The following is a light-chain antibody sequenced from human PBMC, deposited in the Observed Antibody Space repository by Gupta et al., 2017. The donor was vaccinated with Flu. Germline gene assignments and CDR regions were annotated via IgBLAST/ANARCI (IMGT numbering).Light chain of an antibody. Sequence: QSALTQPASVSGSPGQSITISCTVTSSDVGGYNYVSWYQHHPGKAPRLMIYDVSIRPSGVSDRFSGSKSGNTASLTISGLQAEDEADYYCSSYMNSATLEYVFGTGTTVTVL. CDR2: DVS. CDR1: SSDVGGYNY. V-gene: IGLV2-14*03. J-gene: IGLJ1*01. CDR3: SSYMNSATLEYV.